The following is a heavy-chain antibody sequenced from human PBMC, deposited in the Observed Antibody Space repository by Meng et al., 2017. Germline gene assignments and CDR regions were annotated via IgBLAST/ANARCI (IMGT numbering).Heavy chain of an antibody. D-gene: IGHD1-26*01. CDR1: GFTFSSYW. J-gene: IGHJ4*02. Sequence: GESLKISCAASGFTFSSYWMSWVRQAPGKGLEWVANIKQDGSEKYYVDSVKGRFTISRDNAKNSLYLQRNSLRAEDTAVYYCARVAWELLGWYFDYWGQGTLVTVSS. CDR2: IKQDGSEK. V-gene: IGHV3-7*04. CDR3: ARVAWELLGWYFDY.